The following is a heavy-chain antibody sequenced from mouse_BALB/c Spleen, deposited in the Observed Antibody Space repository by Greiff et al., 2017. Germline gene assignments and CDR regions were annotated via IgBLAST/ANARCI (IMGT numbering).Heavy chain of an antibody. J-gene: IGHJ3*01. D-gene: IGHD1-3*01. V-gene: IGHV1-7*01. CDR2: INPSTGYT. Sequence: VQLQQSGAELAKPGASVKMSCKASGYTFTSYWMHWVKQRPGQGLEWIGYINPSTGYTEYNQKFKDKATLTANKSSSTAYMQLSSLTSEDSAVYYCARELRSGFAYWGQGTLVTVSA. CDR3: ARELRSGFAY. CDR1: GYTFTSYW.